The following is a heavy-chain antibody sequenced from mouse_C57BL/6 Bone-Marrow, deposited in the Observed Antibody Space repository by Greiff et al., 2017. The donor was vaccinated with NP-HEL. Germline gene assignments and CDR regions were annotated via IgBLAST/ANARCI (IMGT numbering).Heavy chain of an antibody. V-gene: IGHV1-75*01. CDR2: IFPGSGST. D-gene: IGHD1-1*01. Sequence: QVQLQQSGPELVKPGASVKISCKASGYTFTDYYINWVKQRPGQGLEWIGWIFPGSGSTYYNEKFKGKATLTVDKSSSTAYMLLSSLTSEDSAVYFWARRSPYYGSRPSFDYWGQGTTLTVSS. CDR1: GYTFTDYY. J-gene: IGHJ2*01. CDR3: ARRSPYYGSRPSFDY.